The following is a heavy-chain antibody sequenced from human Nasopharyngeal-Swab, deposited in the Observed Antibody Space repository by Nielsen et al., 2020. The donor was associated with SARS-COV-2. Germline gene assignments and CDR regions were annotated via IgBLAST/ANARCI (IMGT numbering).Heavy chain of an antibody. CDR3: ARMMAGYDGYLQN. D-gene: IGHD2-2*03. V-gene: IGHV1-8*01. CDR2: TQLNNGKT. Sequence: ASVKVSCKASGYTFTSYDINWVRQAPGHGLEWLGRTQLNNGKTVFAQKFQGRVTMTWNTSITTAYMRLSGLRSDDTAVYYCARMMAGYDGYLQNWGQGTLGTVS. J-gene: IGHJ1*01. CDR1: GYTFTSYD.